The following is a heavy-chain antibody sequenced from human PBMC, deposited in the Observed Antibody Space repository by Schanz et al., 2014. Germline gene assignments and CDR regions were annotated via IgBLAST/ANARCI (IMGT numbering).Heavy chain of an antibody. Sequence: QVQLQESGPGLVKSSETLSLTCTVSGGSISSFYWGWIRQPAGKGLEWIGRIYTSGSTNYNPSLKSRVTMSLDTSKNQFSLNLSSVTAADTAVYYCARDRGYDFSFDPWGQGTLVTVSS. J-gene: IGHJ5*02. CDR1: GGSISSFY. CDR3: ARDRGYDFSFDP. CDR2: IYTSGST. V-gene: IGHV4-4*07. D-gene: IGHD3-3*01.